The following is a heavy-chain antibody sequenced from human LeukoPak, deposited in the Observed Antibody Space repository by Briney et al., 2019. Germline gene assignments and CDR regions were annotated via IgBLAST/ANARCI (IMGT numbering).Heavy chain of an antibody. Sequence: PGGSLRLSCAASGFTFSSYWMSWIRQPPGKGLEWIGYIHYRGTTNYNPSLRSRLTISIDTSKNHFSLNLSSVTAADTAVYYCARSRDPNDYYFDYWSQGTLVTVSS. CDR3: ARSRDPNDYYFDY. J-gene: IGHJ4*02. V-gene: IGHV4-59*01. D-gene: IGHD1-1*01. CDR2: IHYRGTT. CDR1: GFTFSSYW.